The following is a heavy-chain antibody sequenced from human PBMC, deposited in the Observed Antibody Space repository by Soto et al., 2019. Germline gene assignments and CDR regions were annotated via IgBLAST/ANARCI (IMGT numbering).Heavy chain of an antibody. CDR2: IYASGSP. V-gene: IGHV4-59*02. CDR1: GGSVSVYY. D-gene: IGHD1-26*01. Sequence: ETLSLTCTISGGSVSVYYWSWIRQSTGQGLEWIGYIYASGSPYYNPSLRSRVTISADASKNQISLKLTSPTAADTAVYYCARGVGSSPPQYWGRGTLVTVSS. CDR3: ARGVGSSPPQY. J-gene: IGHJ4*02.